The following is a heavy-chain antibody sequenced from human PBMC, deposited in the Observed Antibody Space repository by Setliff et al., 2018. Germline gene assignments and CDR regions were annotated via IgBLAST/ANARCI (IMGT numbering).Heavy chain of an antibody. CDR3: ARESATIGEFPLYYFDK. CDR2: FQTGGAT. J-gene: IGHJ1*01. CDR1: SGSISSGGFY. Sequence: SETLSLTCSLSSGSISSGGFYWSWIRQSAGSGLEWNGHFQTGGATDYNLSLKSRVTISLDSTKNQFSLRLSSVTAADAAVYFCARESATIGEFPLYYFDKWGQGIPVTVSS. D-gene: IGHD3-10*01. V-gene: IGHV4-61*09.